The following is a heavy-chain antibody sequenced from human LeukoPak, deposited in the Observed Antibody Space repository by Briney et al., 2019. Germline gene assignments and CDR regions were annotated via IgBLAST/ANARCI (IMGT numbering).Heavy chain of an antibody. V-gene: IGHV3-23*01. CDR2: ITRGVGST. CDR3: AKKGQANDYGKPD. Sequence: GGSLRLSCAASGFTFSSYDLSWVRQAPGKGLVCVSAITRGVGSTYYADSVKGRFTISRDNSKNTLYLQMNNLRADDTAVYYCAKKGQANDYGKPDWGQGTLVTVSS. D-gene: IGHD4-17*01. J-gene: IGHJ4*02. CDR1: GFTFSSYD.